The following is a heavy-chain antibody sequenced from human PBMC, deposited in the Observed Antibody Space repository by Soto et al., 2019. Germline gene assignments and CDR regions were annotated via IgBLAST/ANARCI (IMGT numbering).Heavy chain of an antibody. CDR1: GFTFSSYG. J-gene: IGHJ3*02. V-gene: IGHV3-30*18. Sequence: QVQLVESGGGVVQPGRSLRLSCAASGFTFSSYGMHWVRQAPGKGLEWVAVISYDGSNEYYADSVKGRFTISRDNSKNTLYLQMNSLRAEDTAVYYCAKAVTMIDDAFDIWGQGTMVTVSS. CDR3: AKAVTMIDDAFDI. CDR2: ISYDGSNE. D-gene: IGHD3-22*01.